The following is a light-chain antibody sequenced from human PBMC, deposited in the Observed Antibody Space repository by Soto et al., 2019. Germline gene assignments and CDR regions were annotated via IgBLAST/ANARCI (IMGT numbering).Light chain of an antibody. V-gene: IGKV3-11*01. Sequence: EIVLTQSPAALSLSPGERATLSCRASQSVRSYLAWYQQKPGQAPRLLIYDASNSATGIPARFSGSGFGTDFTLTISSLEAEDFAVYYCQQWRTFGPGTKVDIK. CDR1: QSVRSY. CDR3: QQWRT. J-gene: IGKJ3*01. CDR2: DAS.